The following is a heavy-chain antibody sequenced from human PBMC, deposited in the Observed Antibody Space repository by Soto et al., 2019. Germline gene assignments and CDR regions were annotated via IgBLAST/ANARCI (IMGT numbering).Heavy chain of an antibody. CDR3: ARDRAVSSWSDHFDY. CDR2: ISVDNGNT. Sequence: QVQLVQSVAEVKKPGASVKVSCKASGYTFTRNGINWVRQAPGQGLEWMGWISVDNGNTGYAQKLQGRVTMTTDTSTSTAYMELRSLRSDDTAVYYCARDRAVSSWSDHFDYWGQGTLVTVSS. V-gene: IGHV1-18*01. J-gene: IGHJ4*02. CDR1: GYTFTRNG. D-gene: IGHD6-13*01.